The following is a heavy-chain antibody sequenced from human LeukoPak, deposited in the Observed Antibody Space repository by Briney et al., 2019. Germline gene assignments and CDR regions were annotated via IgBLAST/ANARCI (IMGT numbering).Heavy chain of an antibody. CDR1: GYTFSGYY. V-gene: IGHV1-2*02. CDR3: ARVGDTAMTLDY. CDR2: INPNSGGT. D-gene: IGHD5-18*01. Sequence: ASVKVSCKASGYTFSGYYMHWVRQARGQGLEWMGWINPNSGGTNYAQKFQGRVTMTRDTSISTAYMELSRLRSDDTAVYYCARVGDTAMTLDYWGQGTLVTVSS. J-gene: IGHJ4*02.